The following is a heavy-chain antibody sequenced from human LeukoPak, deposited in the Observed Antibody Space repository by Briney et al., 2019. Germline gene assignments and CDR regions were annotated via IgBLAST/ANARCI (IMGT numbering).Heavy chain of an antibody. J-gene: IGHJ5*02. V-gene: IGHV4-39*01. CDR3: ARHGRGGLSYYDSSGYSPYNWFDP. Sequence: SETLSLTCTVSGGSISSSSYYWGWIRQPPGKGLEWIGSIYYSGSTYYNPSLKSRVTISVDTSKNQFSLKLSSVTAAGTAVYYCARHGRGGLSYYDSSGYSPYNWFDPWGQGTLVTVSS. CDR2: IYYSGST. D-gene: IGHD3-22*01. CDR1: GGSISSSSYY.